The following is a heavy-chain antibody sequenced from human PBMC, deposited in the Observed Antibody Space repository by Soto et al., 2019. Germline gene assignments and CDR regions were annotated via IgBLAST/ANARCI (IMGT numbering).Heavy chain of an antibody. CDR2: ISGSGGST. V-gene: IGHV3-23*01. Sequence: PGGSLRLSCAASGFTFSSYAMSWVRQAPGKGLEWVSAISGSGGSTYYADSVKGRFTISRDNSKNTLYLQMNSLRAEDTAVYYCAKDRHDYYDSSGYYFVPWLPPYYYYGMDVWGQGTTVTVSS. CDR3: AKDRHDYYDSSGYYFVPWLPPYYYYGMDV. J-gene: IGHJ6*02. CDR1: GFTFSSYA. D-gene: IGHD3-22*01.